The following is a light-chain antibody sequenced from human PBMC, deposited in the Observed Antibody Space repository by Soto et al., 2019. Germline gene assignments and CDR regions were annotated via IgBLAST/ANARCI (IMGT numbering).Light chain of an antibody. CDR2: DAS. J-gene: IGKJ5*01. V-gene: IGKV3-11*01. CDR3: QQRSNWPAIT. Sequence: EIVLTQSPATLSLFLGERATLSCRASQSVSSYLAWYQQKPGQAPRLLIYDASNRATGIPARFSGSGSGTDFTLTISSLEPEDFAVYYCQQRSNWPAITFGQGTRLEIK. CDR1: QSVSSY.